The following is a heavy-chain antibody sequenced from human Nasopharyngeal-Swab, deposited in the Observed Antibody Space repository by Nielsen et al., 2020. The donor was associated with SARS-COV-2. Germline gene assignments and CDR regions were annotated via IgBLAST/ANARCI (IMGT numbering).Heavy chain of an antibody. J-gene: IGHJ3*02. CDR1: GGSFSGYY. CDR3: AGLRYSYGYNAFGI. D-gene: IGHD5-18*01. V-gene: IGHV4-34*01. CDR2: INHSGST. Sequence: SQTLSLTCAVYGGSFSGYYWSWIRQPPGKGLEWIGEINHSGSTNYNPSLKSRVTISVDTSKNQFSLKLSSVTAADTAAYYCAGLRYSYGYNAFGIWGQGTMVTVS.